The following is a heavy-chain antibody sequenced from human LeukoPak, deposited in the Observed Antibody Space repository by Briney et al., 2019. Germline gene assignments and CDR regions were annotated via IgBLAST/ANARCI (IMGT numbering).Heavy chain of an antibody. Sequence: GGSLRLSCAASGFTFNSYAMYWVRQAPGKGLEWVSGIFGSGGSAHYADSVKGRFTISRDNSKNTVYLQMDSLRAEDTAVYYCSVMHRYYDGSGYWVQWGQGTLVTVSS. D-gene: IGHD3-22*01. CDR1: GFTFNSYA. CDR3: SVMHRYYDGSGYWVQ. V-gene: IGHV3-23*01. CDR2: IFGSGGSA. J-gene: IGHJ4*02.